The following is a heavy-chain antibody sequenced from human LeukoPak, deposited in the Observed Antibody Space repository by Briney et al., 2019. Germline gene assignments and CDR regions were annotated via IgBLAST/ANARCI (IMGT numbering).Heavy chain of an antibody. Sequence: PSETLSLTCTVSGGSISSYYWSWIRQPPGKGLEWIGYIYYSGSTSYNPSLKSRVIISVDTSKNQFSLKLSSVTAADTAVYYCARTTEGGYSYGYFYYYYMDVWGKGTTITVSS. CDR2: IYYSGST. D-gene: IGHD5-18*01. V-gene: IGHV4-59*01. J-gene: IGHJ6*03. CDR3: ARTTEGGYSYGYFYYYYMDV. CDR1: GGSISSYY.